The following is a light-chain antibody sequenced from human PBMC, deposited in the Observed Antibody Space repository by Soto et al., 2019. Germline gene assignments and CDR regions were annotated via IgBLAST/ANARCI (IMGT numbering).Light chain of an antibody. CDR1: QSILFTSNNKNY. Sequence: DILMSRSPDYLALSLGERATINCESRQSILFTSNNKNYLAWYQQKPGQPPKLLLSWASARESGVPERFSGSGSGTLFTLSISSLQAEDVAVYYCQQYYTLPLTFGGGTKVDIK. V-gene: IGKV4-1*01. J-gene: IGKJ4*01. CDR3: QQYYTLPLT. CDR2: WAS.